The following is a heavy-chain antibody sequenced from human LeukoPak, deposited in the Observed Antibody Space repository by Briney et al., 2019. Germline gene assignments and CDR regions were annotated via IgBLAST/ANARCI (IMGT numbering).Heavy chain of an antibody. CDR2: IYYSGST. Sequence: SETLSLTCTVSGGSISSYYWSWIRQLPGKGLEWIGYIYYSGSTNYNPSLKSRVTISVDTSKNQFSLKLSSVTAADTAVYYCARGYSYGEFNWGQGTLVTVSS. D-gene: IGHD5-18*01. CDR3: ARGYSYGEFN. V-gene: IGHV4-59*01. CDR1: GGSISSYY. J-gene: IGHJ4*02.